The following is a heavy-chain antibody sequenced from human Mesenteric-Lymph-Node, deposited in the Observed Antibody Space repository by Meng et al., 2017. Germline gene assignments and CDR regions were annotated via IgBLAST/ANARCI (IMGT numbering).Heavy chain of an antibody. CDR1: GFTFSSYA. Sequence: EGQLVGSGGGLGRPGGSLRLSCAASGFTFSSYAMSWVRQAPGKGLEWVSAISGSGGSTYYADSVKGRFTISRDNSKNTLYLQMNSLRAEDTAVYYCAKDIWEQLGSTLDYWGQGTLVTVSS. CDR3: AKDIWEQLGSTLDY. D-gene: IGHD5-18*01. J-gene: IGHJ4*02. V-gene: IGHV3-23*04. CDR2: ISGSGGST.